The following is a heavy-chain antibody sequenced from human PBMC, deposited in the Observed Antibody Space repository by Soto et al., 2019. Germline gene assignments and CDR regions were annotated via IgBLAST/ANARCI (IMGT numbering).Heavy chain of an antibody. Sequence: QVQLVQSGAEVKKPGASVKVSCKASGYTFTSYDINWVRQATGQGLEWMGWMNPNSGNTGYAQKFQGRVTMTRNTSINTAYMELSSLRSEATLVYYIARERSNSFNYWGQGTLVTVSS. CDR3: ARERSNSFNY. D-gene: IGHD2-8*01. CDR1: GYTFTSYD. CDR2: MNPNSGNT. V-gene: IGHV1-8*01. J-gene: IGHJ4*02.